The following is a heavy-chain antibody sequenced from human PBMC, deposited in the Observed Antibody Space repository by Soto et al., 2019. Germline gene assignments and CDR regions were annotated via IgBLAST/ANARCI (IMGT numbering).Heavy chain of an antibody. J-gene: IGHJ4*02. D-gene: IGHD5-18*01. CDR1: GFTFSDYA. CDR3: AKDRRGYSYAFDY. CDR2: ISFDGKNK. Sequence: GGSLRLSCAASGFTFSDYAMHWVRQAPGKGLEWVTVISFDGKNKYYADSVKGRFTISRDNSKYSLYLQMNSLRTEDTASYYCAKDRRGYSYAFDYWGQGTLVTVSS. V-gene: IGHV3-30*04.